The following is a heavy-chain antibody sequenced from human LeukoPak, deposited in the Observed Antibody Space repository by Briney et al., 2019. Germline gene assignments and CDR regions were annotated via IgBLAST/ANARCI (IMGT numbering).Heavy chain of an antibody. V-gene: IGHV3-11*01. D-gene: IGHD6-19*01. CDR3: ARVSVAVAGGDYFDY. Sequence: GGSLRLSCAASGFTFSDYYMSWIRQAPGKGLEWVSYISVSGSTIYYTDSVKGRFTISRDNAKNSLYLQMNSLRAEDTAVYYCARVSVAVAGGDYFDYWGQGTLVTVSS. J-gene: IGHJ4*02. CDR1: GFTFSDYY. CDR2: ISVSGSTI.